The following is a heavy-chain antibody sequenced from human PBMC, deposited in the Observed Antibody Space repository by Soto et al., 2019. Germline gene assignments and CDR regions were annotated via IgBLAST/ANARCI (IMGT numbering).Heavy chain of an antibody. CDR1: GFTFSNYA. Sequence: EVQLLESGGGLVQPGGSLRLSCAASGFTFSNYAMSWVRQAPGKGLEWVSAISGGGGGTYYADSVKGRFTISRDNPNNTLYLQMNSLRVEDTAVYYCAKDNALGRSGCSSSRCRAFDIWGQGTMVTVSS. J-gene: IGHJ3*02. CDR2: ISGGGGGT. D-gene: IGHD2-2*01. V-gene: IGHV3-23*01. CDR3: AKDNALGRSGCSSSRCRAFDI.